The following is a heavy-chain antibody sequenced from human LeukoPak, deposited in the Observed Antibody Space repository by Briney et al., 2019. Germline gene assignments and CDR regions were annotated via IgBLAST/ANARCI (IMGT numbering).Heavy chain of an antibody. V-gene: IGHV4-59*12. Sequence: PSETLSLTYTVSGGSISNYYWNWIRQPPGKGLEWIGYIYYTGSTNYNPSLKSRVTMSVDTSKNQFSLQLNSVTPEDTAVYYCARDVGFGGYPFDYWGQGTLVTVSS. D-gene: IGHD3-10*01. J-gene: IGHJ4*02. CDR2: IYYTGST. CDR1: GGSISNYY. CDR3: ARDVGFGGYPFDY.